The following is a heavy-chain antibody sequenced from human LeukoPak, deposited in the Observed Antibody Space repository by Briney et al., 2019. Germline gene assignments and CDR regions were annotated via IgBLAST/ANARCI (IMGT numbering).Heavy chain of an antibody. J-gene: IGHJ4*02. CDR1: GFTFSTYS. V-gene: IGHV3-21*01. Sequence: GGSLRLSCAASGFTFSTYSMNWLRQAPGKGLEWVSSISSSSSYIYYADSVKGRFTISRDNAKNSLYLQMNSLRAEDTAVYYCARGRQGAGSEYYFDYWGQGTLVTVSS. CDR2: ISSSSSYI. CDR3: ARGRQGAGSEYYFDY. D-gene: IGHD6-13*01.